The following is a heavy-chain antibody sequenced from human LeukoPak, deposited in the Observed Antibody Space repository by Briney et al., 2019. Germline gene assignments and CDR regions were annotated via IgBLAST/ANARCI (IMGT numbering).Heavy chain of an antibody. D-gene: IGHD3-22*01. CDR1: GFTFSSYG. V-gene: IGHV3-23*01. CDR2: ISGSGGST. J-gene: IGHJ3*02. Sequence: GGSLRLSCAASGFTFSSYGMTWVRQAPGKGLEWVSPISGSGGSTYYADSVKGRFTISRDNSKNTLYLQMNSLRAEDTAVYYCAKSSNTNEDYYDQAGGAFDIWGQGTMVTVSS. CDR3: AKSSNTNEDYYDQAGGAFDI.